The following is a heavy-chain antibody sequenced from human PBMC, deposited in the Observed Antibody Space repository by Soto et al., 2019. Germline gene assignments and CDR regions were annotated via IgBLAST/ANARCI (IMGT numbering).Heavy chain of an antibody. CDR1: GFTFSSYA. CDR3: AKAAQQLVNLRYFFDY. Sequence: GGSLRLSCAASGFTFSSYAMSWVRQAPGKGLEWVSAISGSGGSTYYADSVKGRFTISRDNSKNTLYLQMNSLRAEDTAVYYCAKAAQQLVNLRYFFDYWGQGTLVTVSS. D-gene: IGHD6-13*01. J-gene: IGHJ4*02. V-gene: IGHV3-23*01. CDR2: ISGSGGST.